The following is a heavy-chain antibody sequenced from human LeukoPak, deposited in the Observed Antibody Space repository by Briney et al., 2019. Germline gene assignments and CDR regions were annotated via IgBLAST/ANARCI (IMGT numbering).Heavy chain of an antibody. CDR2: IKSKTDGGTT. CDR3: TTFMVRGVIPDY. CDR1: GFTFSNAW. V-gene: IGHV3-15*01. Sequence: PGGSLRLSCAASGFTFSNAWMSWVRQAPGKGLEWVGRIKSKTDGGTTDYAAPVKGRFTISRDDSKNTLYLQMNSLKTEDTAVYYCTTFMVRGVIPDYWGQGTLVTVSS. D-gene: IGHD3-10*01. J-gene: IGHJ4*02.